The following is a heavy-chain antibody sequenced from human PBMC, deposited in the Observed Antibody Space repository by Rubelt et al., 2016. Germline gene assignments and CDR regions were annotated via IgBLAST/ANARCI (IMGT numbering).Heavy chain of an antibody. J-gene: IGHJ6*02. CDR1: GYTFPSYA. CDR2: INAGTGNP. Sequence: QVQLVQSGAEVKKPGASVKVSCKASGYTFPSYAMHWVRQAPGQRLEWMGWINAGTGNPTYSINLQGRVTFTRDTSASTAYMELSSLRSEDSAVYYCARFALPAVTTAYYYYALDVWGQGTTVTVSS. CDR3: ARFALPAVTTAYYYYALDV. D-gene: IGHD4-17*01. V-gene: IGHV1-3*01.